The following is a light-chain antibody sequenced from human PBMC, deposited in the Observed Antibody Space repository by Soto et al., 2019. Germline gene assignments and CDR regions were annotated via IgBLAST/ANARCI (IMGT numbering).Light chain of an antibody. Sequence: QSALTQPASVSGSPGQSITISCTGTSSDVGGYNYVSWYQQHPGKAPKLMIYDVSNRPSGVSNRFSGSKSGNTASLTISGLQPEDEADYYCSSYTSSSTLDVFGTGTKLTVL. CDR2: DVS. J-gene: IGLJ1*01. V-gene: IGLV2-14*01. CDR3: SSYTSSSTLDV. CDR1: SSDVGGYNY.